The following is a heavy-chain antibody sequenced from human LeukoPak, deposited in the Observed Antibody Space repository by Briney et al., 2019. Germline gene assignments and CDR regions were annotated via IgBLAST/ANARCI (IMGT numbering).Heavy chain of an antibody. CDR1: GGTFISYA. V-gene: IGHV1-69*05. CDR3: ARDSYHYDFWSGPLDY. J-gene: IGHJ4*02. D-gene: IGHD3-3*01. CDR2: IIPIFGTA. Sequence: ASVKXXCKASGGTFISYAISWVRQAPGQGLEWMGRIIPIFGTANYAQKFQGRVTITTDESTSKAYMEVRRQRCEDTAVYYCARDSYHYDFWSGPLDYWGQGTLVTVSS.